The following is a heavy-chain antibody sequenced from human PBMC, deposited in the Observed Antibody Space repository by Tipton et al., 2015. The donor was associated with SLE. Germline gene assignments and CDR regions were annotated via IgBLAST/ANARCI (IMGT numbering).Heavy chain of an antibody. D-gene: IGHD2-15*01. CDR3: ARVVTVGATHYYDVDV. Sequence: TLSLTCFVSGDYITSDIYYWGWIRQPPGRGLEWIGSVYDSGTSYYTPSLKSRVTMSVDTSKTQFSRNLSSLTAADAAIYHCARVVTVGATHYYDVDVWGPGTTVTVS. V-gene: IGHV4-39*07. J-gene: IGHJ6*02. CDR2: VYDSGTS. CDR1: GDYITSDIYY.